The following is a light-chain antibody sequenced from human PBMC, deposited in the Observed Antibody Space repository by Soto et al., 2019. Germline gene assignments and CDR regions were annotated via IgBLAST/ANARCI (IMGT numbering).Light chain of an antibody. CDR2: EAS. CDR1: QDLNKD. Sequence: DIQMTQSPSSLSASVGDRVTITCQASQDLNKDLNWYQQKPGKAPKLLMYEASNLQTGVSSRFSGTGSKTYFIFTISSLQPEDTATYYCQQYYSLTYTFGQGTKVEIK. CDR3: QQYYSLTYT. J-gene: IGKJ2*01. V-gene: IGKV1-33*01.